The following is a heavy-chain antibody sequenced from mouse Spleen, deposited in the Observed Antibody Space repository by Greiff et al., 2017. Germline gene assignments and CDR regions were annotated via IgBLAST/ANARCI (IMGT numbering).Heavy chain of an antibody. CDR2: IDPSDSYT. CDR3: ARSPTGLYWYFDV. CDR1: GYTFTSYW. J-gene: IGHJ1*03. D-gene: IGHD4-1*02. V-gene: IGHV1-59*01. Sequence: QVQLQQPGAELVRPGTSVKLSCKASGYTFTSYWMHWVKQRPGQGLEWIGVIDPSDSYTNYNQKFKGKATLTVDTSSSTAYMQLSSLTSEDSAVYYCARSPTGLYWYFDVWGTGTTVTVSS.